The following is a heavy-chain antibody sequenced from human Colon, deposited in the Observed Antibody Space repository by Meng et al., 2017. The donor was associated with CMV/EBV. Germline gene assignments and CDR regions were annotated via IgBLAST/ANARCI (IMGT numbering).Heavy chain of an antibody. V-gene: IGHV4-59*01. CDR3: ARDRITIFGVVIIGYYGMDV. CDR2: TYYSGST. J-gene: IGHJ6*02. CDR1: GGSISNYY. Sequence: SETLSLTCTVSGGSISNYYWSWIRQPPGKGLEWIGYTYYSGSTNYNPSLKSRVTISVDTSKNQFSLKLSSVTAADTAVYYCARDRITIFGVVIIGYYGMDVWGQGTTVTVSS. D-gene: IGHD3-3*01.